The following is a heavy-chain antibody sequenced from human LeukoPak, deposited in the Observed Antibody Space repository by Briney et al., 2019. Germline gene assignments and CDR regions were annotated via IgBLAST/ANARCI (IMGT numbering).Heavy chain of an antibody. CDR2: IYSSGST. CDR3: ARLQLERRDAFDI. J-gene: IGHJ3*02. Sequence: SETLSLTCTVSGGSISGYYWTWIRQPPGKGLEWIGYIYSSGSTNYNPSLKSRVTISVDTSKNQFSLKLSSVTAADTAVYYCARLQLERRDAFDIWGQGTMVTVSS. D-gene: IGHD1-1*01. CDR1: GGSISGYY. V-gene: IGHV4-4*09.